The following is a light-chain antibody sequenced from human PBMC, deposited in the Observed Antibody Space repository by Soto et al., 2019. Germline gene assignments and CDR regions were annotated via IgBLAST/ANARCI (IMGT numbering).Light chain of an antibody. Sequence: EIVMTQSPATLSVSLGERVTLSCRASQSVSSNLAWYQQKPGQAPRLLIYGASSRVTGIPARFSGSGSGTDFTLTISSLQSEDFAVYYCQQRSNWITFGHGTRLEIK. CDR2: GAS. CDR1: QSVSSN. J-gene: IGKJ5*01. CDR3: QQRSNWIT. V-gene: IGKV3-15*01.